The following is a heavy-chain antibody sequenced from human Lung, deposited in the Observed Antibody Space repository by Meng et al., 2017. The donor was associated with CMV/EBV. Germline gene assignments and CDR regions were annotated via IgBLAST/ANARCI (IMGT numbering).Heavy chain of an antibody. V-gene: IGHV4-4*02. CDR2: IYHSGST. J-gene: IGHJ4*02. D-gene: IGHD6-19*01. CDR3: ASFPPPGKQWLVTDY. CDR1: GGSISSSNW. Sequence: QVHRQESGPGLVKPSWTLSLTCAVSGGSISSSNWWSWVRQPPGKGLEWIGEIYHSGSTNYNPSLKSRVTISVDRSKNQFSLKLSSVTAADTAVYYCASFPPPGKQWLVTDYWGQGTLVTVSS.